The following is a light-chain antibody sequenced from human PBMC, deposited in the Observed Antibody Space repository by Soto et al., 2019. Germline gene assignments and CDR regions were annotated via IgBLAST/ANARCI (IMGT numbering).Light chain of an antibody. V-gene: IGKV3-11*01. Sequence: EIVLTQSPATLSLSPGERATLSCMAGQSVSSYLAWYQQKPGQAPRLLIYDASNRATGIPARFSGSGSGTDFTLTISSLEPEDFAVYYCQQRSNWPPGYTFGQGTKLEIK. CDR3: QQRSNWPPGYT. CDR2: DAS. CDR1: QSVSSY. J-gene: IGKJ2*01.